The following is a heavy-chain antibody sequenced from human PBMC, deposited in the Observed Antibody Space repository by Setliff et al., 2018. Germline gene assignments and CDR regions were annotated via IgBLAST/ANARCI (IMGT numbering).Heavy chain of an antibody. CDR2: ISAYTGNA. CDR1: GYTFSDYG. CDR3: SRLVRYCTTTSCQRTSGDDL. D-gene: IGHD2-2*01. J-gene: IGHJ5*02. Sequence: ASVKVSCKASGYTFSDYGITWVRQAPGQGLEWMGWISAYTGNAYYAHKLQDRVTMTTDTSTGTAYMELRSLTSDDTAVYYCSRLVRYCTTTSCQRTSGDDLWGQGTLVTVSS. V-gene: IGHV1-18*01.